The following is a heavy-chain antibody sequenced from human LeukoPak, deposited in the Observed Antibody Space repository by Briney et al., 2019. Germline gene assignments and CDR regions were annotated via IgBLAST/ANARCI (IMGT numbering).Heavy chain of an antibody. CDR3: APIFGDYSDFDY. Sequence: SETLSLTCAVYRGSFSNYYWSWIRQPPGKGLEWIGEITHSGSTNYNPSLKSRVSISVDTSKNQFSLGLTSVTAADTAVYYCAPIFGDYSDFDYWGQGTLVTVSS. J-gene: IGHJ4*01. V-gene: IGHV4-34*01. CDR1: RGSFSNYY. CDR2: ITHSGST. D-gene: IGHD4-17*01.